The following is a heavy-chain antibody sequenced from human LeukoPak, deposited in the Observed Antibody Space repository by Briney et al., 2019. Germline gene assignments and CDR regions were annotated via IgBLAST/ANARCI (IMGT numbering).Heavy chain of an antibody. D-gene: IGHD6-6*01. J-gene: IGHJ4*02. CDR3: ARDDNLVAHSSSSGYDY. CDR1: GFTFSTYN. V-gene: IGHV3-21*01. CDR2: ITSTSSYV. Sequence: PGGSLRLSCEASGFTFSTYNMNWVRQAPGKRLEWVSSITSTSSYVFYADSVKGRFTISRDNAKNSLYLQINSLRAEDTAVYYCARDDNLVAHSSSSGYDYWGQGTLVTVSS.